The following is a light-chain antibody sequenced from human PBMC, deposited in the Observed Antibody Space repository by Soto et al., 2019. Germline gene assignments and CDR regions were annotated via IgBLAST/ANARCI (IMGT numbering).Light chain of an antibody. J-gene: IGKJ1*01. V-gene: IGKV1-27*01. CDR3: RQYTNGAPDT. Sequence: DIQMTQSPSSLSASVGDRVTLTCRASQDIGQFLSWYQQRPGKVPKLLIYYVSNLQPGVPSRFSGSGSGTAFTLSTISRQPEEVATSYCRQYTNGAPDTFGQGTKVEI. CDR1: QDIGQF. CDR2: YVS.